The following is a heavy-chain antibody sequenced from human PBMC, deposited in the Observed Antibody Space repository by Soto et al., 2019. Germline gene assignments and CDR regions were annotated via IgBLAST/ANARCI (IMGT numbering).Heavy chain of an antibody. CDR2: ISSSSSYI. V-gene: IGHV3-21*01. CDR3: ASEIMIGGVIAKAL. J-gene: IGHJ4*02. CDR1: GFTFSSYS. D-gene: IGHD3-16*02. Sequence: SLRLSCAASGFTFSSYSMNWVRQAPGKGLEWVSSISSSSSYIYYADSVKGRFTISRDNAKNSLYLQMNSLRAEDTAVYYCASEIMIGGVIAKALWGQGTLVTVSS.